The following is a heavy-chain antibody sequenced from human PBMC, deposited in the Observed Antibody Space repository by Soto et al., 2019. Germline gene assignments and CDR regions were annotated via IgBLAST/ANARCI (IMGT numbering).Heavy chain of an antibody. CDR2: IIPIFGTA. CDR1: GGTFSSCA. J-gene: IGHJ6*02. V-gene: IGHV1-69*13. Sequence: ASVKVSCKASGGTFSSCAISWVRQAPGQGLEWMGGIIPIFGTANYAQKFQGRVTITADESTSTAYMELSSLRSEDTAVYYCARAPVVPAFYYYYGMDVWGQGTTVTVSS. CDR3: ARAPVVPAFYYYYGMDV. D-gene: IGHD2-2*01.